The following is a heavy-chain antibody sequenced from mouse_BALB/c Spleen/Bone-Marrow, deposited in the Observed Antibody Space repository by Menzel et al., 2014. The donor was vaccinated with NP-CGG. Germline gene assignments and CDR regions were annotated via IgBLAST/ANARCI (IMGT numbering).Heavy chain of an antibody. D-gene: IGHD2-1*01. CDR3: ARKNNYGNLGDY. V-gene: IGHV8-12*01. Sequence: QVTLKECGPGILQPPQTLSLTCSFSGFSLSTSGMGMSWIRQPSGKGLEWLAHIYWDDDKRYNPSLKSRLTISKDTSSNQVFLKITSVDTADTATYYCARKNNYGNLGDYWGQGTTLTVSS. J-gene: IGHJ2*01. CDR2: IYWDDDK. CDR1: GFSLSTSGMG.